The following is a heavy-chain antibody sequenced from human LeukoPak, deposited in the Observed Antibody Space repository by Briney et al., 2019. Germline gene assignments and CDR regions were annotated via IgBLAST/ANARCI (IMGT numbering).Heavy chain of an antibody. CDR3: ARGAMTTPLDY. CDR1: GGSFSGYY. D-gene: IGHD2-2*01. V-gene: IGHV4-34*01. J-gene: IGHJ4*02. Sequence: SETLSLTCAVYGGSFSGYYWSWIRQPPGKGLEWIGEINHSGSTNYNPSLKSRVTITVDTSKNQFSLKLSSVTAAGTAVYYCARGAMTTPLDYWGQGTLVTVSS. CDR2: INHSGST.